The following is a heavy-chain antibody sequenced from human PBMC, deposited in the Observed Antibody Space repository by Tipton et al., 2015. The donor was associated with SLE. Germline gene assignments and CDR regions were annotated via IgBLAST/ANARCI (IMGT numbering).Heavy chain of an antibody. CDR2: IYTSGST. V-gene: IGHV4-61*09. CDR3: ARDVVATANWFDP. J-gene: IGHJ5*02. Sequence: TLSLTCTVSGGSISSGSYYWSWIRQPAGKGLEWIGHIYTSGSTNYHPSLKSRVTISVDTSKNQFSLKLSAVTAADTAVYYCARDVVATANWFDPWGQGTLVTVSS. D-gene: IGHD5-12*01. CDR1: GGSISSGSYY.